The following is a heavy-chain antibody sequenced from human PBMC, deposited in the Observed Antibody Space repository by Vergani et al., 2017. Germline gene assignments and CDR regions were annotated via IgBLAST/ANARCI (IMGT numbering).Heavy chain of an antibody. CDR2: INHSGST. J-gene: IGHJ4*02. Sequence: QVQLQESGPGLVKPSETLSLTCTVSGGSISSYYWSWIRQPPGKGLEWIGEINHSGSTNYNPSLKSRVTISVDTSKNQFSLKLSSVTAADTAVYYCARVGYCSGGSCHEIDYWGQGTLVTVSS. CDR3: ARVGYCSGGSCHEIDY. CDR1: GGSISSYY. D-gene: IGHD2-15*01. V-gene: IGHV4-34*01.